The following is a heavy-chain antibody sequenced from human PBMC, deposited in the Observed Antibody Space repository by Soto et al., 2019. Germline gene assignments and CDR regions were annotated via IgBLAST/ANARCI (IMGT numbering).Heavy chain of an antibody. D-gene: IGHD2-15*01. J-gene: IGHJ4*02. Sequence: QVQLVESGGGVVQPGRSLRLSCAASGFTFSSYGMHWVRQAPGKGLEWVAVISYDGSNKYYADSVKGRFTISRDNSKNTLYLQMNRLRADDTAVYYCAKETYSGPLDYWGQGTLVTVSS. CDR2: ISYDGSNK. CDR3: AKETYSGPLDY. V-gene: IGHV3-30*18. CDR1: GFTFSSYG.